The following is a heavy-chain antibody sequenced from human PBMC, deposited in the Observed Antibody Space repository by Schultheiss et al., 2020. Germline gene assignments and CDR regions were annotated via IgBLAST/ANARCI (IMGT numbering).Heavy chain of an antibody. CDR3: AKDWSTTTGTYLDY. Sequence: GGSLRLSCAASGFTFSSYGMHWVRQAPGKGLEWVSAISGSGGSTYYADSVKGRFTISRDNSKNTLYLQMNSLRAEDTAVYYCAKDWSTTTGTYLDYWGQGTLVTVYS. D-gene: IGHD4-17*01. V-gene: IGHV3-NL1*01. J-gene: IGHJ4*02. CDR1: GFTFSSYG. CDR2: ISGSGGST.